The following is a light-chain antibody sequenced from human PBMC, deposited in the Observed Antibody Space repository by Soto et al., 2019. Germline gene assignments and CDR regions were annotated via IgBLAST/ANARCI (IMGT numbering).Light chain of an antibody. J-gene: IGKJ2*01. V-gene: IGKV3-15*01. CDR2: AVS. CDR3: QQYNKWHT. Sequence: LTQSPGALSLSPGERATLSCRASQSVSSSSLAWYHHKPGQAPRLLIHAVSTRATGIPARFSGSGSGTEFTLTISSLQSEDFPVYYCQQYNKWHTSGQRTKVDI. CDR1: QSVSSS.